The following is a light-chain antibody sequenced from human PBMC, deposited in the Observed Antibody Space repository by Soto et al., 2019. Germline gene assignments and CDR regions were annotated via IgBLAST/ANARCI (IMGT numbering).Light chain of an antibody. J-gene: IGKJ3*01. CDR1: QDISNY. CDR2: DAS. Sequence: DLQMTQSPSSLSASVGDRVTITCQASQDISNYLNWYQQKPGKAPKLLSYDASNLETGVPSRFSGSGSGTDFTFTISSLQPEDIATYYCQQYDNRPPSFGPGTKVDIK. V-gene: IGKV1-33*01. CDR3: QQYDNRPPS.